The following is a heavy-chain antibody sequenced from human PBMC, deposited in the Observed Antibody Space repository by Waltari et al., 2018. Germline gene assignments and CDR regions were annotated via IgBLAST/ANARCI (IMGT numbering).Heavy chain of an antibody. CDR1: GDSITNGRYS. J-gene: IGHJ4*02. Sequence: QVQLQESGPGLVKPSETLSLTCAVSGDSITNGRYSWAWIRQPPGKGLEWIGTIYYTGGTYYNPSLKSRVTISQHMSTNQFSLKLNSVSAADTAVYYCARQLWSGYFDRCDYWGQGTAVTVSS. D-gene: IGHD3-3*01. CDR3: ARQLWSGYFDRCDY. V-gene: IGHV4-39*01. CDR2: IYYTGGT.